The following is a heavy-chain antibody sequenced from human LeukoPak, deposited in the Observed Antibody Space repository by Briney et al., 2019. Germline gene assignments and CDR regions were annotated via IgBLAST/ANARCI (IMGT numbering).Heavy chain of an antibody. D-gene: IGHD2-15*01. Sequence: SETLSLTCTVSGGSINSYYWSWIRQPPGKGLEWIGYIYYSGSTNYNPSLKSRVTISVDTSKNQFSLKLSSVTAADTAVYYCARYGVDCSGDSCYSAWFDPWGQGTLVTVSS. CDR2: IYYSGST. CDR3: ARYGVDCSGDSCYSAWFDP. CDR1: GGSINSYY. V-gene: IGHV4-59*01. J-gene: IGHJ5*02.